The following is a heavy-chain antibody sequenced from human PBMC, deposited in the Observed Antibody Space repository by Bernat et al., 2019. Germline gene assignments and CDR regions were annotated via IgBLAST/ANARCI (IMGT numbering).Heavy chain of an antibody. CDR1: GFTFSVYA. J-gene: IGHJ3*02. V-gene: IGHV3-23*01. Sequence: EVQLLESGGGLVQPGGSLRLSCAASGFTFSVYAMSWVRQAPGKGLEWVSAISGSGADTYYADSVKGRFFISRANSRNTLYLQMNSLRAEDTAVYYCAKDLVYSTRSASSFDIWGQGTMVTVSS. CDR2: ISGSGADT. CDR3: AKDLVYSTRSASSFDI. D-gene: IGHD6-13*01.